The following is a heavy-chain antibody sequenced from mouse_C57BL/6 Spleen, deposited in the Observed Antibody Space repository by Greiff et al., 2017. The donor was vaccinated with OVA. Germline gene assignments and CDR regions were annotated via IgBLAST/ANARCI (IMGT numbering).Heavy chain of an antibody. CDR2: IDPSDSST. J-gene: IGHJ2*01. V-gene: IGHV1-69*01. CDR1: GYTFTSYW. Sequence: QVQLQQPGAELVMPGASVKLSCKASGYTFTSYWMRWVKQRPGQGLEWIGEIDPSDSSTNYNQKFTGQSTLTVDKSSSTAYMPLSSLTSEDSAVYYCARQGYYFDYWGQGTTLTVSS. CDR3: ARQGYYFDY.